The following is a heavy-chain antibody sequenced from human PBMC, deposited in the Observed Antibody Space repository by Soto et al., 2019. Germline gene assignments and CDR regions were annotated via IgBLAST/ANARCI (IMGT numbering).Heavy chain of an antibody. D-gene: IGHD4-17*01. V-gene: IGHV1-18*01. Sequence: QVQLVQSGAEVKKPGASVRVSCKASGFTFNTYGISWVRQAPGQGLEWMGWIRTYNGNTNYAQKLQGRVTMTTDTSTSTAYMELSNLRADTTAVYYGARGIDYGGTRHDYWGQGTLVTVSS. CDR1: GFTFNTYG. CDR3: ARGIDYGGTRHDY. CDR2: IRTYNGNT. J-gene: IGHJ4*02.